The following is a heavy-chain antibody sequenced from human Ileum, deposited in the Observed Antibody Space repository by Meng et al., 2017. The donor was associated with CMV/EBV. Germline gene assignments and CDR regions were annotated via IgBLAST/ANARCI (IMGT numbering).Heavy chain of an antibody. Sequence: ASVQVSCKTSGYTFTGYGISWVRQAPGQGLEWLVWISTYNDDRNYVQKFQGRVSMITDRSTNTAYIEQRSLKSDDTAVYYCARDRVGEPTFDYWGQGTLVTVSS. CDR1: GYTFTGYG. CDR3: ARDRVGEPTFDY. J-gene: IGHJ4*01. CDR2: ISTYNDDR. D-gene: IGHD1-26*01. V-gene: IGHV1-18*04.